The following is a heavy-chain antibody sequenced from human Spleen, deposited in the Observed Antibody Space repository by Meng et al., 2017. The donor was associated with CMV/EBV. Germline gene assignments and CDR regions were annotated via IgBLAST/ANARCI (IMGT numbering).Heavy chain of an antibody. J-gene: IGHJ4*02. V-gene: IGHV1-18*01. Sequence: ASVKVSCKASGYGITSYYMHWVRQAPGQGLEWMGWISAYNGNTNYAQKLQGRVTMTTDTSTSTAYMELRSLRSDDTAVYYCADITGDWGQGTLVTVSS. D-gene: IGHD1-14*01. CDR2: ISAYNGNT. CDR1: GYGITSYY. CDR3: ADITGD.